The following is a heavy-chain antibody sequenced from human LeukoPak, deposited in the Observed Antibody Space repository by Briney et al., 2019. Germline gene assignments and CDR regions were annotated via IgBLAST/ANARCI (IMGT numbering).Heavy chain of an antibody. CDR1: GYTFSSYG. CDR3: ARSPHILVVPTAFSS. J-gene: IGHJ4*02. D-gene: IGHD2-2*01. CDR2: ISAYNGDT. V-gene: IGHV1-18*01. Sequence: ASVKVSYKASGYTFSSYGISWVRQAPGQGLEWMGWISAYNGDTDYAHKFQGRVTMTTDTSTTTAYMELRSLRSDDTAVYYCARSPHILVVPTAFSSWGQGTLVTVSS.